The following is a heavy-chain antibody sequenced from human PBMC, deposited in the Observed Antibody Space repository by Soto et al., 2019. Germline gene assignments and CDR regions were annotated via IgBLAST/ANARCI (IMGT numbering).Heavy chain of an antibody. CDR3: ARGGGLGVVVAASNWFDP. Sequence: PSETLSLTCTVSGGSISSSSYYWGWIRQPPGKGLEWIGSINHSGSTNYNPSLKSRVTISVDTSKNQFSLKLSSVTAADTAVYYCARGGGLGVVVAASNWFDPWGQGTLVTVSS. CDR1: GGSISSSSYY. J-gene: IGHJ5*02. CDR2: INHSGST. V-gene: IGHV4-39*07. D-gene: IGHD2-15*01.